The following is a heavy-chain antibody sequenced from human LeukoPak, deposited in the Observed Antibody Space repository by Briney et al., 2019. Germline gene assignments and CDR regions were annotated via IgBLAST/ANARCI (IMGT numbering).Heavy chain of an antibody. Sequence: GESLKISCKGSGYSFTSYWIGWVRQLPGKGLEWMGIIYPGDSDTIYSPSFQGQVTISADKSISTAYLQWSSLKASDTAMYYCARLFYHYDSSGYSSYYYYYYYMDVWGKGTTVTVSS. D-gene: IGHD3-22*01. J-gene: IGHJ6*03. CDR1: GYSFTSYW. CDR2: IYPGDSDT. CDR3: ARLFYHYDSSGYSSYYYYYYYMDV. V-gene: IGHV5-51*01.